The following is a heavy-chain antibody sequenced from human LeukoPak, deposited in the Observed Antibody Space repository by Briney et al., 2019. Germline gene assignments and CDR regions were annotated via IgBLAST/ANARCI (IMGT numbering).Heavy chain of an antibody. J-gene: IGHJ4*02. CDR1: GYTFTGYY. CDR3: ARVPIAAAGIWY. CDR2: INPNSGGT. V-gene: IGHV1-2*02. D-gene: IGHD6-13*01. Sequence: EASVKVSCKASGYTFTGYYMHWMRQAPGQGLEWMGWINPNSGGTNYAQKFQGRVTMTRDTSISTAYMELSRLRSDDTAVYYCARVPIAAAGIWYWGQGTLVTVSS.